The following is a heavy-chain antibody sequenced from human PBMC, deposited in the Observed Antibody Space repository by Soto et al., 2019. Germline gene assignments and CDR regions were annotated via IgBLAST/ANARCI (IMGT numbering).Heavy chain of an antibody. J-gene: IGHJ4*02. Sequence: GGPQILSTAASGFTFSGYSMHLVRQAIGKGLKWVAVISYDGSNKYYADSVKGRFTISRDNSKNTLYLQMNSLRAEDTAVYYCAKGHKGYCSGGSCRFFDYWGQGTLVTV. CDR1: GFTFSGYS. CDR2: ISYDGSNK. D-gene: IGHD2-15*01. CDR3: AKGHKGYCSGGSCRFFDY. V-gene: IGHV3-30*18.